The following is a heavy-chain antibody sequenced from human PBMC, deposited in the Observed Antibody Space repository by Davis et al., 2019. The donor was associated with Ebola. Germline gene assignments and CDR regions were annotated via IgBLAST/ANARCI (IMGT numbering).Heavy chain of an antibody. CDR1: GGTFSSYA. Sequence: SVKVSCKASGGTFSSYAISWVRQAPGQGLEWMGGIIPIFGTANYAQKFQGRVTITADESTSTAYMELSSLRSEDTAVYYCASSRVGATGSDAFDIWGQGTMVTVSS. CDR2: IIPIFGTA. D-gene: IGHD1-26*01. J-gene: IGHJ3*02. V-gene: IGHV1-69*13. CDR3: ASSRVGATGSDAFDI.